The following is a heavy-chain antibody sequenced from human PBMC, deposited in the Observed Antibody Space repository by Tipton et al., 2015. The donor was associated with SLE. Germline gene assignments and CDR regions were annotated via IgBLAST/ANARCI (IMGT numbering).Heavy chain of an antibody. J-gene: IGHJ4*02. CDR3: ARDVDRWLFRD. CDR2: GYITGTT. V-gene: IGHV4-61*02. D-gene: IGHD6-19*01. Sequence: TLSLTCTVSGGSLRTGGYYWSWIRQPAGKGLEWIGRGYITGTTNYNPSLESRVTISMDTSKNQFSLKLSSVTAADTALYYCARDVDRWLFRDWGQGTLVTVSS. CDR1: GGSLRTGGYY.